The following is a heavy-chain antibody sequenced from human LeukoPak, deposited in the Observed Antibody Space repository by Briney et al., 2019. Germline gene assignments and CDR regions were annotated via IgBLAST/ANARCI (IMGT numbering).Heavy chain of an antibody. CDR1: GYTFTSYD. Sequence: ASVTVSCTATGYTFTSYDINWVRQAPGQGLEWLGWMNPNSGNTGYAQKFQGRVTMTRDTSLRTAYMELSSLGSEDTAVYYCARGSYYYDSSGYQVDYWGQGTLVTVSS. CDR2: MNPNSGNT. V-gene: IGHV1-8*01. D-gene: IGHD3-22*01. J-gene: IGHJ4*02. CDR3: ARGSYYYDSSGYQVDY.